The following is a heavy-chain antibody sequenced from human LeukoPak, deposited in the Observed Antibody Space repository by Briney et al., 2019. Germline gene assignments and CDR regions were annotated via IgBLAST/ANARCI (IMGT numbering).Heavy chain of an antibody. Sequence: ASVKVSCKTSGYTFTSYDINWVRQAPGQGLEWMGWINPNSGGTNYAQKFQGRVTMTRDTSISTAYMELSRLRSDDTAVYYCARSRYYYDRSDYWGQETLVTVSS. V-gene: IGHV1-2*02. J-gene: IGHJ4*02. CDR2: INPNSGGT. CDR3: ARSRYYYDRSDY. CDR1: GYTFTSYD. D-gene: IGHD3-22*01.